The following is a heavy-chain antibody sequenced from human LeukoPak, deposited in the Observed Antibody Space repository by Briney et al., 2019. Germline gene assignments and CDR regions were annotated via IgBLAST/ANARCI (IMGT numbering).Heavy chain of an antibody. Sequence: SGTLSLTCAVSGGSISSSNWWSWVRQPPGKGLEWIGEIYHSGSTNYNPSLKSRVTISVDKSKNQFSLKLSSVTAADTAVYYCARSGSYYYYYYMDVWGKGATVTISS. CDR3: ARSGSYYYYYYMDV. CDR1: GGSISSSNW. V-gene: IGHV4-4*02. CDR2: IYHSGST. D-gene: IGHD1-26*01. J-gene: IGHJ6*03.